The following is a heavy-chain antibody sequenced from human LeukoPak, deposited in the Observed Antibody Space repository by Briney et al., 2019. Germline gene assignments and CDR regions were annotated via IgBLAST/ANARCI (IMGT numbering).Heavy chain of an antibody. V-gene: IGHV1-18*01. CDR1: GYTFTSYG. CDR2: ISAYNGNT. J-gene: IGHJ6*03. D-gene: IGHD1-26*01. CDR3: ARDSIGGLELLLNYYYYYMDV. Sequence: ASVKVSCKASGYTFTSYGISWVRHAPGQGLELMGWISAYNGNTNYAQKLQGRVTMTTDTSTSTAYMELRSLRSDDTAVYYCARDSIGGLELLLNYYYYYMDVWGKGTTVTVSS.